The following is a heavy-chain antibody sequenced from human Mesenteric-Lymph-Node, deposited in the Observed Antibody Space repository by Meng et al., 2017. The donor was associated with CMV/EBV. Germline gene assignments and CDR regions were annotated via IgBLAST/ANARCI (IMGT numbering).Heavy chain of an antibody. CDR2: IYYSGST. V-gene: IGHV4-39*01. CDR3: ARRGTFWSGAQSWFDP. D-gene: IGHD3-3*01. Sequence: SETLSLTCTVSGGSISSSSYYWGWIRQPPGTGLEWIGSIYYSGSTYYNPSLKSRVTISVDTSKNQFSLKLSSVTAADTAVYYCARRGTFWSGAQSWFDPWGQGTLVTVSS. J-gene: IGHJ5*02. CDR1: GGSISSSSYY.